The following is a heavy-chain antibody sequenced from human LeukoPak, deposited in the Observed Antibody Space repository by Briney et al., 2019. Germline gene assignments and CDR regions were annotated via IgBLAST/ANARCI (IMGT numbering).Heavy chain of an antibody. CDR3: ARDIRDLGNWFDP. D-gene: IGHD2-2*02. V-gene: IGHV4-34*01. CDR1: GGSFSGYY. J-gene: IGHJ5*02. Sequence: SETLSLTCAVCGGSFSGYYWSWIRQPPGKGLEWIGEINHSGSTNYNPSLKSRVTISVDTSKNQFSLKLSSVTAADTAVYYCARDIRDLGNWFDPWGQGTLVTVSS. CDR2: INHSGST.